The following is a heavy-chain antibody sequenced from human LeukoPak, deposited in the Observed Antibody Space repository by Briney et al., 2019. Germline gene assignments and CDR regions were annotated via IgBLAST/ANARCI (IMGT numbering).Heavy chain of an antibody. V-gene: IGHV3-48*03. CDR1: GFTFDDYA. J-gene: IGHJ6*02. D-gene: IGHD3-10*01. Sequence: GRSLRLSCAASGFTFDDYAMHWVRQAPGKGLEWVSYISSSGSTIYYADSVKGRFTISRDNAKNSLYLQMNSLRAEDTAVYYCAREVQLWFGESYGMDVWGQGTTVTVSS. CDR3: AREVQLWFGESYGMDV. CDR2: ISSSGSTI.